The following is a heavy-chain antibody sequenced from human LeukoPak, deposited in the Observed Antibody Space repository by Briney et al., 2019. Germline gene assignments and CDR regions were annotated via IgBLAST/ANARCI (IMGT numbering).Heavy chain of an antibody. V-gene: IGHV3-33*01. CDR3: ARGPIASSWHYYFDL. Sequence: GRSLRLSCAASGFTFDKYGMDWVRQAPGKGLEWVAVIWNDGTTKFYADSVKGRFTISRDNSKNTLSLQMDSLRAEDTAVYYCARGPIASSWHYYFDLWGRGTLVSVSS. CDR1: GFTFDKYG. CDR2: IWNDGTTK. J-gene: IGHJ2*01. D-gene: IGHD6-13*01.